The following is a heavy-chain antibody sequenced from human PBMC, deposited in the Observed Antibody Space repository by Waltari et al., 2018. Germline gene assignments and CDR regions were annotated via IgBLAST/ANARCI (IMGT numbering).Heavy chain of an antibody. Sequence: EVRLVESGGGLVQPGGSLTLSCAASGFTFSNYGRGWVRQAPGKGLEGVSTIMGSGGTTFYADSVKGRFTMSKENSKNTLFLQMNSLRFDDTAEYYCAKSTGSYYEVFDYWGRGTLVTVSS. CDR3: AKSTGSYYEVFDY. CDR2: IMGSGGTT. D-gene: IGHD1-26*01. CDR1: GFTFSNYG. J-gene: IGHJ4*02. V-gene: IGHV3-23*04.